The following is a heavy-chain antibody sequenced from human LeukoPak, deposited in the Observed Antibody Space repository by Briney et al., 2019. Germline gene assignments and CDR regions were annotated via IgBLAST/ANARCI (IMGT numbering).Heavy chain of an antibody. V-gene: IGHV3-49*03. J-gene: IGHJ4*02. D-gene: IGHD3-3*01. CDR2: IRSKAYTGTT. CDR1: GFTFRDYA. Sequence: GGSLRLSCITSGFTFRDYAMSWFRQAPGKGLEWVAFIRSKAYTGTTDYAASVRGRFTISRDDSKSIAYLQMDSLKTEDTAVYYCAKGKRLAVSGVVYYFDFWGQGTLVTVSP. CDR3: AKGKRLAVSGVVYYFDF.